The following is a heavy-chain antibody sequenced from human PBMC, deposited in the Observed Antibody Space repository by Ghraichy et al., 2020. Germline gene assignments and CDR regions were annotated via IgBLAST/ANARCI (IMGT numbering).Heavy chain of an antibody. J-gene: IGHJ1*01. D-gene: IGHD6-25*01. CDR2: IHCDDDL. V-gene: IGHV2-5*02. CDR1: GFSVTSSGVG. CDR3: AYGAAANGIAADYFQH. Sequence: SGPTLVKPTQTLTLTCSLSGFSVTSSGVGVGWIRQPPGKDLEWLALIHCDDDLHYSQSLKNRLTISKDTSKNQVVLRMTNMVPADTATYYCAYGAAANGIAADYFQHWGHGTLVTVSS.